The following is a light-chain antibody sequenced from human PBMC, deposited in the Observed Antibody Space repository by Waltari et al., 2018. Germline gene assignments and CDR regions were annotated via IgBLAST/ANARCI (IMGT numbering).Light chain of an antibody. CDR3: NSYAGSHTWV. Sequence: QSALTQPPSASGSPGQSVPISCTGTSSDVGGYNYVPWYQQYPGKAPKLVIYEVTKRPSGVPDRFSGSKSGNTASLTVSGVQAEDEADYYCNSYAGSHTWVFGGGTKLTVL. CDR2: EVT. V-gene: IGLV2-8*01. J-gene: IGLJ3*02. CDR1: SSDVGGYNY.